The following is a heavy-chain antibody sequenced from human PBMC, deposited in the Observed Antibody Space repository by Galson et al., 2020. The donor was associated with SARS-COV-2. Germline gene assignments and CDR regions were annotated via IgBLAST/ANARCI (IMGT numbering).Heavy chain of an antibody. CDR2: ISSRSTYI. CDR3: VRGGLPMDRGPTHTWFDP. D-gene: IGHD3-10*01. J-gene: IGHJ5*02. V-gene: IGHV3-11*06. CDR1: GFIFSDYY. Sequence: GESLKISCAASGFIFSDYYMSWIRQAPGEGLEWVSYISSRSTYIHYADSVKGRFTISRDNAKNSLSLQMNSLRADDTAMYYCVRGGLPMDRGPTHTWFDPWGHGTLVTVSS.